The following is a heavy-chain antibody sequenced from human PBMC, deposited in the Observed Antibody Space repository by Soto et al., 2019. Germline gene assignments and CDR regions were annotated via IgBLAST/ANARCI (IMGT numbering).Heavy chain of an antibody. CDR3: ARGDNPDY. V-gene: IGHV3-7*01. J-gene: IGHJ4*02. D-gene: IGHD1-1*01. Sequence: EVQLVGSGGGLVQPGGSLRLSCAASGFTFSTYWMTWVRQAPGKGLEWVANIKQDGSEKYYVDSVKGRFTISRDNAKKSQYWQMNSVRVGDTAVYYCARGDNPDYWGQGTLVTVSS. CDR1: GFTFSTYW. CDR2: IKQDGSEK.